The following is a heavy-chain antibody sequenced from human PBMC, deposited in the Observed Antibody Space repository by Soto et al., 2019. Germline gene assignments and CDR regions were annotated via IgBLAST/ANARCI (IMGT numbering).Heavy chain of an antibody. J-gene: IGHJ6*02. CDR1: GFTFSSYD. Sequence: GGSLRLSCAASGFTFSSYDMHWVRQATGKGLEWVSAIGTAGDTYYPGSVKGRFTISRENAKNSLYLQMNSLRAEDTAVYYCARDLPPPYYDSSGLTRYYYYGMDVWGQGTTVTVSS. V-gene: IGHV3-13*01. CDR3: ARDLPPPYYDSSGLTRYYYYGMDV. D-gene: IGHD3-22*01. CDR2: IGTAGDT.